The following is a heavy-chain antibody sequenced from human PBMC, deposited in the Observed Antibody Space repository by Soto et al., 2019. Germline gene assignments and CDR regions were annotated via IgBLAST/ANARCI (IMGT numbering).Heavy chain of an antibody. D-gene: IGHD6-19*01. J-gene: IGHJ4*02. V-gene: IGHV1-18*01. CDR1: GYTFTSYG. CDR3: ATVLAVGLVDS. CDR2: ISAYNGNT. Sequence: QVQLVQSGAEVKKPGASVKVSCKASGYTFTSYGISWVRQAPGQGLEWMGWISAYNGNTTYAQKFQGRVTMTTDTSTSTASMELRSLRSDDTAVYYCATVLAVGLVDSWGQVTLGTVSS.